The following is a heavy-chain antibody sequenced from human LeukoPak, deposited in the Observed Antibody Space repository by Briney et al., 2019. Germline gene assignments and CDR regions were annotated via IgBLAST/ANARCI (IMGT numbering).Heavy chain of an antibody. V-gene: IGHV4-34*01. CDR1: GGSLSGNY. CDR2: GTHDGVT. J-gene: IGHJ4*02. Sequence: SETLSLTCAVHGGSLSGNYWSWIRQPPGKGLEWIGQGTHDGVTIYNPSLKSRVTISVDTPRNQVSLKVTSLTAADTAVYYCARGLNILDYWGQGSLVTVSS. CDR3: ARGLNILDY.